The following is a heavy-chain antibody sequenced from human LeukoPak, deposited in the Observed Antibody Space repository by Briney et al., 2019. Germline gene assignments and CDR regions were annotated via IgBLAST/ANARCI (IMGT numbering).Heavy chain of an antibody. V-gene: IGHV3-21*01. Sequence: WGSLRLSCAASGCTFSSYSMNWVRQAPGKGLEWVSSISSSSSYIYYADSVKGRFTISRDNAKISLYLQMNSLRAEDTAVYYCASSTTRYCSSSSCHIHFDYWAQGTLVTVSS. D-gene: IGHD2-2*02. J-gene: IGHJ4*02. CDR2: ISSSSSYI. CDR3: ASSTTRYCSSSSCHIHFDY. CDR1: GCTFSSYS.